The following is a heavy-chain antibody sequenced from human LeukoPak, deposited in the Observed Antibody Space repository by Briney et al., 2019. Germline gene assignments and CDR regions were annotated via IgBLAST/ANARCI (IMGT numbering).Heavy chain of an antibody. Sequence: PGGSLRLSCAASGFTFSSHWMSWVRQAPGKGLEWVANIKQDGSEKYYVDSVKGRFTISRDNAKNSLYLQMNSLRAEDTAVYYCARAYCGGDCYYSYFDYWGQGTLVTVSS. J-gene: IGHJ4*02. CDR3: ARAYCGGDCYYSYFDY. V-gene: IGHV3-7*01. CDR2: IKQDGSEK. CDR1: GFTFSSHW. D-gene: IGHD2-21*02.